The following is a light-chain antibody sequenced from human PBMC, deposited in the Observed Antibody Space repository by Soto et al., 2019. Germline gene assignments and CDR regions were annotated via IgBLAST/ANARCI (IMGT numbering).Light chain of an antibody. CDR1: QGISSA. J-gene: IGKJ2*01. CDR2: DAS. CDR3: QQFNSYPYT. Sequence: AIQLTQSPSSLSASVGDRVTITCRASQGISSALAWYQQNPGKAPKLLIYDASSLESGVPSRFSGSGSGTDFTLTISSLQPEDFATYYSQQFNSYPYTFGQGTKLEIK. V-gene: IGKV1-13*02.